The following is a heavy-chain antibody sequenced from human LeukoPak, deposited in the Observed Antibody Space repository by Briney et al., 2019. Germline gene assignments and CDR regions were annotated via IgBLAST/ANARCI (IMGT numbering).Heavy chain of an antibody. V-gene: IGHV4-34*01. D-gene: IGHD6-13*01. CDR2: INHSGST. CDR1: GGSFSGYY. CDR3: ARSPFIAAAQLRFDY. J-gene: IGHJ4*02. Sequence: SETLSLTCAVYGGSFSGYYWSWIRQPPGKGLEWIGEINHSGSTNYNPSLKSRVTISVDTSKNQFSLKLSSVTAADTAVYYCARSPFIAAAQLRFDYWGQGTLVTVSS.